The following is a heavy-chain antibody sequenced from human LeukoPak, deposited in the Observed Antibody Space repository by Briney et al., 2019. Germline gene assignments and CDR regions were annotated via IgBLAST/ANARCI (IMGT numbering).Heavy chain of an antibody. D-gene: IGHD5-12*01. J-gene: IGHJ4*02. CDR2: VSSSGST. CDR3: ARDLLGDSGYDS. V-gene: IGHV4-4*07. CDR1: GDSISYFY. Sequence: SETLSLTCSVSGDSISYFYWSWIRQAAGKGLEWIGRVSSSGSTDYNASLKSRVTMSVDTSKNQLSLKVISVTAADTAVYYCARDLLGDSGYDSWGQGTLVTVSS.